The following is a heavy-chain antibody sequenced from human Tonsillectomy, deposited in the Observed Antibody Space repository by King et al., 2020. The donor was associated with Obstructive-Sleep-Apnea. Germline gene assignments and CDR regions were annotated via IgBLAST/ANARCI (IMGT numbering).Heavy chain of an antibody. CDR2: ISGSSSTI. CDR3: ARVPWADGDYYGMDV. CDR1: GFTFSSYS. V-gene: IGHV3-48*04. Sequence: QLVQSGGGLVQPGGSLRLSCAASGFTFSSYSMNWVRQAPGKGLEWVSYISGSSSTICNADSVKGRFTISRDNAKNSLYLQMNSLRAEDTAVYYCARVPWADGDYYGMDVWGQGTTVTVSS. D-gene: IGHD3-10*01. J-gene: IGHJ6*02.